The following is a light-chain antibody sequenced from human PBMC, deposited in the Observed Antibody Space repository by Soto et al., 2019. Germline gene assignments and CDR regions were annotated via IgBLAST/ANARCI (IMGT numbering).Light chain of an antibody. Sequence: QSALTQPASVSGSPGQSITISCTGSRSDVGGYNYVSWYQQHPGKAPQVLIYEVSNRPSGVSNRFSGSKSGNTASLTISGLQADDEAYYYCSSYTSRHTWVFGGGTKLTVL. CDR3: SSYTSRHTWV. CDR2: EVS. CDR1: RSDVGGYNY. V-gene: IGLV2-14*01. J-gene: IGLJ2*01.